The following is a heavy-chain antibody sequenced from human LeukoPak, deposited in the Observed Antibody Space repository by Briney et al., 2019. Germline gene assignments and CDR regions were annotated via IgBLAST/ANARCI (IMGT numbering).Heavy chain of an antibody. CDR3: ANSPNFIVGATSFYYHYMDV. Sequence: SVKVSCKASGGTFSSYAISWVRQAPGQGLEWMGGIIPIFGTANYAQKFQGRVTITTDESTSTAYMELSSLRSEDTAVYYCANSPNFIVGATSFYYHYMDVWGKGTTVTVSS. CDR2: IIPIFGTA. J-gene: IGHJ6*03. CDR1: GGTFSSYA. V-gene: IGHV1-69*05. D-gene: IGHD1-26*01.